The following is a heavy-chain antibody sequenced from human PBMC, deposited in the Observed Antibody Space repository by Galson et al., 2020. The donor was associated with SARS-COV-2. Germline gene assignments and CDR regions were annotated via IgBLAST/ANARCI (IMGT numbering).Heavy chain of an antibody. CDR1: GFAFSNSA. CDR2: ISGNGGAT. CDR3: AKPLNHILSYDGMDV. V-gene: IGHV3-23*01. Sequence: GGSLRLSCTASGFAFSNSAMNWVRQAPGKGLEWVSSISGNGGATYYADSVKGRVTVSRDNSRNTVYLQMNGLTAEESAIYYCAKPLNHILSYDGMDVWGHGTTVVVSS. J-gene: IGHJ6*02.